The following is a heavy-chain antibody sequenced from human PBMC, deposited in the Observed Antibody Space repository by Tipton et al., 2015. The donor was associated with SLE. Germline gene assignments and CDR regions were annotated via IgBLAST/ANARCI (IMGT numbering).Heavy chain of an antibody. Sequence: TLSLTCTVSGGSISSSSYYWGWIRQPPGKGLEWIGSIYYSGSTYYNQSLKSRVTISVDTSKNQFFIKLSSVTAADTAMYYCARDIAAACIDYWGQGTLVTVSS. CDR1: GGSISSSSYY. J-gene: IGHJ4*02. CDR2: IYYSGST. CDR3: ARDIAAACIDY. D-gene: IGHD6-13*01. V-gene: IGHV4-39*07.